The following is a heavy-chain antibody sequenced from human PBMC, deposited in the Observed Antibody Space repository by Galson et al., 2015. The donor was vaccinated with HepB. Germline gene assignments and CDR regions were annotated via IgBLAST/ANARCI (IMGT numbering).Heavy chain of an antibody. D-gene: IGHD2-2*02. CDR2: ISSSSSYI. Sequence: SLRLSCAASGFTFSSYSMNWVRQAPGKGLEWVSSISSSSSYIYYADSVKGRFTISRDNAKNSLYLQMNSLRAEDTAVYYCARVIGYRSPRFDPWGQGTLVTVSS. CDR1: GFTFSSYS. J-gene: IGHJ5*02. CDR3: ARVIGYRSPRFDP. V-gene: IGHV3-21*01.